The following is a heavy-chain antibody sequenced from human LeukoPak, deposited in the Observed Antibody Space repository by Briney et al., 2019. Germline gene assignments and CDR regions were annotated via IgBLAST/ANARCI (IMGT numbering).Heavy chain of an antibody. CDR3: ARDLARWSAYCSSTSRYMGGYYYGMDV. CDR2: ISAYNGNT. V-gene: IGHV1-18*01. CDR1: GCTFTSYG. Sequence: GASVKVSCKASGCTFTSYGISWVRQAPGQGLEWMGWISAYNGNTNYAQKLQGRVTMTTDTSTSTAYMELRSLRSDDTAVYYCARDLARWSAYCSSTSRYMGGYYYGMDVWGQGTTVTVSS. D-gene: IGHD2-2*02. J-gene: IGHJ6*02.